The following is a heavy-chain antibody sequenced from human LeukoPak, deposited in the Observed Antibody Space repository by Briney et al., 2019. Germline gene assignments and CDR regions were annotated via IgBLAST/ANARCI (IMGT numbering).Heavy chain of an antibody. J-gene: IGHJ3*02. CDR2: IIPIFGTA. CDR1: GYTFTDYY. V-gene: IGHV1-69*13. Sequence: SVKVSCKASGYTFTDYYMHWVRQAPGQGLEWMGGIIPIFGTANYAQKFQGRVTITADESTSTAYMELSSLRSEDTAVYYCAMKSSGGAFDIWGQGTMVTVSS. CDR3: AMKSSGGAFDI. D-gene: IGHD6-25*01.